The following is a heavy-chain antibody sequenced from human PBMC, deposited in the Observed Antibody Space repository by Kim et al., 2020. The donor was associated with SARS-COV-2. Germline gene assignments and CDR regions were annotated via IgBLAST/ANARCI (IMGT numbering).Heavy chain of an antibody. V-gene: IGHV1-69*13. Sequence: SVKVSCKASGGTFSSYAISWVRQAPGQGLEWMGGIIPIFGTANYAQKFQGRVTITADESTSTAYMELSSLRSEDTAVYYCARGDYYDSSGYSYRYYFDYWGQGTLVTVSS. CDR2: IIPIFGTA. CDR1: GGTFSSYA. CDR3: ARGDYYDSSGYSYRYYFDY. D-gene: IGHD3-22*01. J-gene: IGHJ4*02.